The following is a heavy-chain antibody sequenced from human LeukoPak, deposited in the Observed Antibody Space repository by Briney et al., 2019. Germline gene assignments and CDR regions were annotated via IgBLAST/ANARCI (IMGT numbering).Heavy chain of an antibody. J-gene: IGHJ4*02. CDR1: GGSINNYY. CDR2: IYYSGST. Sequence: PSETLSLTCTVSGGSINNYYWSWIRQPPGKGLEWIGYIYYSGSTNYNPSLKSRVIMSVDTSKNQFSLKLGSLTAADTAVYYCARDLGNGYNFFDYWGQGRLVTVSS. CDR3: ARDLGNGYNFFDY. D-gene: IGHD5-24*01. V-gene: IGHV4-59*01.